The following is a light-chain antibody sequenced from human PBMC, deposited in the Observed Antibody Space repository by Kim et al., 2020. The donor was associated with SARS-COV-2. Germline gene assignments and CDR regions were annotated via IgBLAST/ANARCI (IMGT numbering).Light chain of an antibody. CDR3: QQYGSSPYS. V-gene: IGKV3D-20*01. J-gene: IGKJ2*03. Sequence: LSAGERAALSGGASRGVGSSLLAWYQQKPGQAPRLLIYEAFKRVAGIADRFSGSGSGTDFTLTISRPEPEDFAMYYCQQYGSSPYSFGQGTKLEI. CDR2: EAF. CDR1: RGVGSSL.